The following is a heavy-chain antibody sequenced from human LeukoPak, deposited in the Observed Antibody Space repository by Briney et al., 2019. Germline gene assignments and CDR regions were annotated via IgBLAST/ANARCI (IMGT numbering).Heavy chain of an antibody. CDR1: GGSFSGYY. J-gene: IGHJ3*02. Sequence: ETLSLTCAVYGGSFSGYYWSWIRQPPGKGLEWVSSISSSSSYIYYADSVKGRFTISRDNAKNSLSLQMNSLRAEDTAVYYCARSGRGYDDAFDIWGQGTMVTVSS. CDR2: ISSSSSYI. V-gene: IGHV3-21*01. D-gene: IGHD5-12*01. CDR3: ARSGRGYDDAFDI.